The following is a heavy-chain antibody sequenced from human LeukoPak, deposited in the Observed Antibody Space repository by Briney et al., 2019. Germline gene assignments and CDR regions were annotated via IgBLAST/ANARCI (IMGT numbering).Heavy chain of an antibody. V-gene: IGHV1-8*01. D-gene: IGHD6-13*01. CDR3: ARGRSGLAAAGTYDY. J-gene: IGHJ4*02. CDR1: GYTFTSSD. CDR2: INSNSGRT. Sequence: WASVKVSCKASGYTFTSSDINGVRHAAGRGLEWMGWINSNSGRTGYTQTFQGRVTMTGNTSISTAYMELSSLRFDDTAVYYCARGRSGLAAAGTYDYWGQGTLITVSS.